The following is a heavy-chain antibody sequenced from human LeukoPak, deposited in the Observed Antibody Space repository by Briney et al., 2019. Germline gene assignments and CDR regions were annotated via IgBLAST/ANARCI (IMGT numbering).Heavy chain of an antibody. V-gene: IGHV3-23*01. J-gene: IGHJ4*02. D-gene: IGHD2/OR15-2a*01. CDR2: FSGNGVYT. Sequence: GGSLRLSCAASGFTFSNYAMSWVRQAPGKWLQWVSTFSGNGVYTYYADSVEGRFTISTDTSKNTLHLQMSSLGAEDTAVYYCAKSPVGSTFGQNPYYYFFKYWGQGALVTVSS. CDR1: GFTFSNYA. CDR3: AKSPVGSTFGQNPYYYFFKY.